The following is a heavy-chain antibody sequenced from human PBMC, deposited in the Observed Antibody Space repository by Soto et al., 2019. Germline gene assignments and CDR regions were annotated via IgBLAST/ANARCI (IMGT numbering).Heavy chain of an antibody. CDR1: GFTFSSYG. CDR2: IWYDGSNK. D-gene: IGHD1-1*01. CDR3: ARAYNSRRYYYYYYMDV. Sequence: GGSLRLSCAASGFTFSSYGMHWVRQAPGKGLEWVAVIWYDGSNKYYADSVKGRFTISRDNSKNTLYLQMNSLRAEDTAVYYCARAYNSRRYYYYYYMDVWGKGTTVTVSS. V-gene: IGHV3-33*01. J-gene: IGHJ6*03.